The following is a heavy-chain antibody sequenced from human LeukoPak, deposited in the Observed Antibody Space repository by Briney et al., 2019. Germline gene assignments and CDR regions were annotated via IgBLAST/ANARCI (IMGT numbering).Heavy chain of an antibody. Sequence: ASVKVSCKASGYTFTSYGISWVRQAPGQGLEWMGWISAYNGNTNYAQKLQGRVTMTTDTSTSTAYMELRSLRSDDTAVYYCARNFGYYDSSGYYYFRAFDIWGQGTMVTVSS. CDR2: ISAYNGNT. CDR3: ARNFGYYDSSGYYYFRAFDI. CDR1: GYTFTSYG. V-gene: IGHV1-18*01. D-gene: IGHD3-22*01. J-gene: IGHJ3*02.